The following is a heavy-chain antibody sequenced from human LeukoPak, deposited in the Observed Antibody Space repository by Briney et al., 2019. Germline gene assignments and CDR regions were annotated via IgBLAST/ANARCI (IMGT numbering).Heavy chain of an antibody. CDR3: ARGAYYDFWSGYSIPTKKFEY. J-gene: IGHJ4*02. D-gene: IGHD3-3*01. CDR2: ISGSGGNT. Sequence: GGSLRLSCAASGFTFSSYAMSWVRQAPGKGLEWVSLISGSGGNTYYADSVKGRFTISRDNSKNMLYVQMSSLRAEDTAVYYCARGAYYDFWSGYSIPTKKFEYWGQGTLVTV. CDR1: GFTFSSYA. V-gene: IGHV3-23*01.